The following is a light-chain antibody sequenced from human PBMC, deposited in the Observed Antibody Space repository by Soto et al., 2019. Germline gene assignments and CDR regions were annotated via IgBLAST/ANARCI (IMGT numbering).Light chain of an antibody. Sequence: DIQMTQSPSTLSASVGDRVTMTCRASQSISTWLAWYQHKPGKAPKLLIYKASSLESGVQSRFSGSGSGTDLPLTISSLQPDDFATYHCQQDNSYSWTFGQGTKGEIK. J-gene: IGKJ1*01. CDR3: QQDNSYSWT. CDR2: KAS. CDR1: QSISTW. V-gene: IGKV1-5*03.